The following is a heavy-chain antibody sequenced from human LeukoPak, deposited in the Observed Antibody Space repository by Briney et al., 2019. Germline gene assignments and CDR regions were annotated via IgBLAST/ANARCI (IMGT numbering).Heavy chain of an antibody. CDR3: ARDEWELPLDY. J-gene: IGHJ4*02. Sequence: GGSLRLSCAASGFTFSSYSMNWVRQAPGKGLEWVSYISSSSSTIYYADSVKGRFTISRDNAKNSLYLQMNSLRAEDTAVYYCARDEWELPLDYWGQGTLSPSPQ. CDR2: ISSSSSTI. V-gene: IGHV3-48*01. CDR1: GFTFSSYS. D-gene: IGHD1-26*01.